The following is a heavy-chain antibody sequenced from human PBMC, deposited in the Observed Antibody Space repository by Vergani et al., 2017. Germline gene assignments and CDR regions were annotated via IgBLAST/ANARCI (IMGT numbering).Heavy chain of an antibody. J-gene: IGHJ4*02. CDR1: GNSINNNYY. CDR3: ARLIGSFQFYY. D-gene: IGHD1-26*01. Sequence: QVQLQESGPGLVKPSETVSLTCAVSGNSINNNYYWGWIRQPPGKGLEWIGNIYHSGSTFYNPSLKSRVTISVDTSNDQFSLKVRSVTAADSAVYFCARLIGSFQFYYWVQGALVTVSS. CDR2: IYHSGST. V-gene: IGHV4-38-2*01.